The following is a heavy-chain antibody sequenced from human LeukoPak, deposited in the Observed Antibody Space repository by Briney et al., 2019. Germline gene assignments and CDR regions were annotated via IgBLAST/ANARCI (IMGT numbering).Heavy chain of an antibody. CDR1: GGTFSSYA. V-gene: IGHV1-69*05. CDR3: ARGVLKGCCGHWYFDL. J-gene: IGHJ2*01. D-gene: IGHD2-21*01. CDR2: IIPIFGTA. Sequence: SVKVSCKASGGTFSSYAISWVRQAPGQGLEWMGGIIPIFGTANYAQKFQGRVTITTDESTSTAYMELSSLRSEDTAVYYCARGVLKGCCGHWYFDLWGRGTLVTVSS.